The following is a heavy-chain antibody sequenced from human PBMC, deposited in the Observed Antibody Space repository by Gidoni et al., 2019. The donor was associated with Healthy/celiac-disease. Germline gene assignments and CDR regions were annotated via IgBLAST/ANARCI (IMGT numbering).Heavy chain of an antibody. CDR2: ISYDGSNK. J-gene: IGHJ4*02. Sequence: QVQLVESGGGVVQPGRSLRLSCAASGFTFSSYAMHWVRQAPGKGLEWVAVISYDGSNKYYADSVKGRFTISRDNSKNTLYLQMNSLRAEDTAVYYCAGGYDFWSGYYTAFDYWGQGTLVTVSS. V-gene: IGHV3-30-3*01. CDR3: AGGYDFWSGYYTAFDY. CDR1: GFTFSSYA. D-gene: IGHD3-3*01.